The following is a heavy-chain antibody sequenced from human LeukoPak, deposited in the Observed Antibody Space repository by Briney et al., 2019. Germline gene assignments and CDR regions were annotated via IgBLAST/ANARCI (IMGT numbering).Heavy chain of an antibody. CDR1: GGTLSSYT. CDR3: AASEMTTVVPRGFDY. J-gene: IGHJ4*02. D-gene: IGHD4-23*01. CDR2: IIPILGIA. Sequence: SVKVSCKASGGTLSSYTISWVRQAPGQGLEWMGRIIPILGIANYAQKFQGRVTITADKSTSTAYMELSSLRSEDTAVYYCAASEMTTVVPRGFDYWGQGTLVTVSS. V-gene: IGHV1-69*02.